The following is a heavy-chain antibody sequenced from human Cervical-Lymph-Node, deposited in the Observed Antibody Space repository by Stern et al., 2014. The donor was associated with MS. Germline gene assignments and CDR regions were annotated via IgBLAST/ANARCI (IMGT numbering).Heavy chain of an antibody. J-gene: IGHJ6*02. CDR2: ILPVLLTP. CDR1: GGTFSRNA. Sequence: QMQLVQSGAEVKKPGSSVKVSCMASGGTFSRNAISWVRQAPGQGLEWVGGILPVLLTPKYAQKFQGSVIITADRSTSTVYMELTSLRSEDTAVYYCARTVSAWNGDLMGAAPSGYYYGMDVWGQGTTVTVSS. V-gene: IGHV1-69*06. CDR3: ARTVSAWNGDLMGAAPSGYYYGMDV. D-gene: IGHD1-1*01.